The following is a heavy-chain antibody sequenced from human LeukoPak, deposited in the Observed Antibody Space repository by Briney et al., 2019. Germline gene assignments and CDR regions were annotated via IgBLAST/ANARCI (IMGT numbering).Heavy chain of an antibody. CDR2: ISYDGSNK. V-gene: IGHV3-30*18. D-gene: IGHD3-10*01. Sequence: GRSLRLSCAASGFTFSSYGMHWVRQAPGKGLEWVAVISYDGSNKYYADSVKGRFTISRDNSKNTLYLQMNSLRAEDTAVYYCAKDHGSGSYYNSPFDYWGQGTLVTVSS. CDR3: AKDHGSGSYYNSPFDY. J-gene: IGHJ4*02. CDR1: GFTFSSYG.